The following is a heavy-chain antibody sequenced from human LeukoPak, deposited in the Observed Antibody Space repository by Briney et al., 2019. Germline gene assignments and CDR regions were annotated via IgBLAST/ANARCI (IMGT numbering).Heavy chain of an antibody. CDR3: ARGSDNGSGPDY. CDR1: GYTFTNYN. D-gene: IGHD3-10*01. Sequence: ASVKVSCKASGYTFTNYNMHWVRQAPGQGLEWMGIVNPSSGSTTYAQKFQGRVTMTRDMPTSTVYMELTSLRSEDTAMYYCARGSDNGSGPDYWGQGTLVTVSS. CDR2: VNPSSGST. V-gene: IGHV1-46*01. J-gene: IGHJ4*02.